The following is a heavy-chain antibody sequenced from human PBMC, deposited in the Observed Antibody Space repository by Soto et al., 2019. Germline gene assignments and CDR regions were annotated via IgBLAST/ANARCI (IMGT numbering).Heavy chain of an antibody. V-gene: IGHV3-30*18. J-gene: IGHJ6*03. Sequence: GGSLRLSCAASGFTFSSYGMHWVRQAPGKGLEWVAVISYDGSNKYYADSVKGRFTISRDNSKNTLYLQMNSLRAEDTAVYYCAKDMIDYYYMDVWGKGTTVTVSS. CDR2: ISYDGSNK. CDR3: AKDMIDYYYMDV. CDR1: GFTFSSYG. D-gene: IGHD3-22*01.